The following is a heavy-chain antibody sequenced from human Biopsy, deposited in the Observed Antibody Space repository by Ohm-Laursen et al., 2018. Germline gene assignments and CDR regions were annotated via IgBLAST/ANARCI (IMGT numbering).Heavy chain of an antibody. CDR3: AGRPWPNAFDI. V-gene: IGHV4-59*01. Sequence: TLSLTCAVSDGSINSYYWNWIRQPPGKRLEWIGNIYYSGSTNYNPSLKSRVTISVDTSRNQSSLKLSSVTAADTAVYYCAGRPWPNAFDIWGQGTMVTVSS. CDR1: DGSINSYY. D-gene: IGHD5-12*01. J-gene: IGHJ3*02. CDR2: IYYSGST.